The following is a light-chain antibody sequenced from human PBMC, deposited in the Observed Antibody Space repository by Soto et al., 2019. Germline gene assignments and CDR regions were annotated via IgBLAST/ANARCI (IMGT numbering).Light chain of an antibody. CDR3: QQYYNWPPYT. CDR1: QSVDTN. V-gene: IGKV3-15*01. Sequence: EVVMTQSPATLSVSPGDRATLSCRASQSVDTNVAWYQQKPGQAPRLLVHGASTRATGVPARFTGIGSGTDFTLTISGLQSDDVAVYYGQQYYNWPPYTFGQGTKLQIK. J-gene: IGKJ2*01. CDR2: GAS.